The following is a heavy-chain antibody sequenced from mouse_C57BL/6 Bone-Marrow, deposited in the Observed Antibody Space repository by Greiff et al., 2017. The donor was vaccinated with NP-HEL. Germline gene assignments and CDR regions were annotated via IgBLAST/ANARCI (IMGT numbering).Heavy chain of an antibody. CDR2: IWTGGGT. Sequence: VQLVESGPGLVAPSQSLSITCTVSGFSLTSYAISWVRQPPGKGLEWLGVIWTGGGTNYNSALKSRLSIRKDNSKSQVFLKMNSLRTDDTARYYCARKDESPLYYAMDYGGKGTSVTV. V-gene: IGHV2-9-1*01. J-gene: IGHJ4*01. CDR1: GFSLTSYA. CDR3: ARKDESPLYYAMDY.